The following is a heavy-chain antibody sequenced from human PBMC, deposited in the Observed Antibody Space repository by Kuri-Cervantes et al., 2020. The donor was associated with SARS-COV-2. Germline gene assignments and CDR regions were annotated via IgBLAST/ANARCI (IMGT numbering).Heavy chain of an antibody. V-gene: IGHV3-30*02. CDR3: ARVAGEGPIYYYYMDV. CDR1: GFTVSSNY. Sequence: GESLKISCAASGFTVSSNYMSWARQAPGKGLEWVAFIRYDGSNKYYADSVKGRFTISRDSAKSSLYLQMNSLRGEDTAVYYCARVAGEGPIYYYYMDVWGEGTTVTVSS. J-gene: IGHJ6*03. CDR2: IRYDGSNK. D-gene: IGHD2-21*01.